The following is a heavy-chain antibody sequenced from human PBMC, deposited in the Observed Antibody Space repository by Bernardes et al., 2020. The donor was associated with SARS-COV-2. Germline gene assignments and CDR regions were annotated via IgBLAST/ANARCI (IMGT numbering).Heavy chain of an antibody. CDR3: ARAVWGIGYVDL. D-gene: IGHD3-16*01. CDR2: INYSGST. J-gene: IGHJ2*01. V-gene: IGHV4-34*01. Sequence: SETLSLTCAVYGGSLSGYYCNWNRQPPGKGLEWIGEINYSGSTNYNPSLKSRVTISVDTSKNQFSLKLNSVTAADTAVYYCARAVWGIGYVDLWGRGTLVTVSS. CDR1: GGSLSGYY.